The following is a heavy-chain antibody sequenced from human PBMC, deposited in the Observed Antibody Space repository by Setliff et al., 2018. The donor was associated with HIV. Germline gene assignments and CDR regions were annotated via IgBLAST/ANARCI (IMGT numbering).Heavy chain of an antibody. D-gene: IGHD2-8*02. CDR2: INPNSGGT. Sequence: ASVKVSCKASGYSFTAYYMHWVRQAPGQGLEWMGWINPNSGGTNYAQKFQGRVTMTRDTSISTAYMELSRLRSDDTAIYYCAREFSWSAFYFDSWGQGTQVTVSS. V-gene: IGHV1-2*02. J-gene: IGHJ4*02. CDR3: AREFSWSAFYFDS. CDR1: GYSFTAYY.